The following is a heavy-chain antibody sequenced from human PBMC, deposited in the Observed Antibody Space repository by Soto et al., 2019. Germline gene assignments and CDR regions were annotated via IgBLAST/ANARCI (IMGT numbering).Heavy chain of an antibody. Sequence: GSLRLSCAASGFTFSNAWMNWVRQAPGKGLEWVGRIKSKTDGGTTDYAAPVKGRFTISRDDSKNTLYLQMNSLKTEDTAVYYCTTLRFLEWRRDAFDIWGQGTMVTVSS. CDR3: TTLRFLEWRRDAFDI. J-gene: IGHJ3*02. V-gene: IGHV3-15*07. CDR2: IKSKTDGGTT. CDR1: GFTFSNAW. D-gene: IGHD3-3*01.